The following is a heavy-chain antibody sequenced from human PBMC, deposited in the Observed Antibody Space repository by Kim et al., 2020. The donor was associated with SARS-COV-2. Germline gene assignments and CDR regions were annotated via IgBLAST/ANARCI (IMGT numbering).Heavy chain of an antibody. J-gene: IGHJ4*02. CDR1: GYTFTSYG. V-gene: IGHV1-18*01. Sequence: ASVKVSCKASGYTFTSYGISWVRQAPGQGLEWMGWISAYNGNTNYAQKLQGRVTMTTDTSTSTAYMELRSLRSDDTAVYYCAREASSRSYGDYYAPDYWGQGTLVTVSS. D-gene: IGHD4-17*01. CDR3: AREASSRSYGDYYAPDY. CDR2: ISAYNGNT.